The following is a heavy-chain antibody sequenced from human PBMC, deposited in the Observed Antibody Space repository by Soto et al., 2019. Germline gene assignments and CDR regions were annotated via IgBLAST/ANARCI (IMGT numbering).Heavy chain of an antibody. Sequence: SETLSLTCTVSGGSISSYYWSWIRQPPGKGLEWIGYIYYSGSTNYNPSLKSRVTISVDTSKNQFSLKLSSVTAADTAVYYCARNIVVVPAANYYYYYMDVWGKGTTVTVSS. CDR1: GGSISSYY. CDR3: ARNIVVVPAANYYYYYMDV. D-gene: IGHD2-2*01. CDR2: IYYSGST. J-gene: IGHJ6*03. V-gene: IGHV4-59*01.